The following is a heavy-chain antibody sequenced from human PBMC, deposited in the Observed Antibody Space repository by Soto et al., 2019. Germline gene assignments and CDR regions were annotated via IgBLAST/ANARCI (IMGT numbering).Heavy chain of an antibody. V-gene: IGHV4-31*03. Sequence: QVQLQESGPGLVKPSQTLSLTSTVSGGSISSGGYYWSWIRQHPGKGLEWIGYIYYSGSTYYHSSLKSRVTISVDTSKNPFSLKLSSVTAADTAVYYCARAYGSGYMDVWGQGTTVTVSS. CDR1: GGSISSGGYY. CDR2: IYYSGST. CDR3: ARAYGSGYMDV. D-gene: IGHD3-10*01. J-gene: IGHJ6*02.